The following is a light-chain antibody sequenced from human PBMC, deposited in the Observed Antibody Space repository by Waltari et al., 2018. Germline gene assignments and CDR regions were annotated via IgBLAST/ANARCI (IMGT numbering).Light chain of an antibody. CDR1: QRLRSY. CDR3: QQYNSYPFT. CDR2: KTS. Sequence: DIQMTQSPSTLSASVGDRVTIICRASQRLRSYLAWYQQKPGKAPKLLIYKTSSLETGVPSSFSGTGSGTEFTLTISSLQPDDIVTYYCQQYNSYPFTFGPGTKVDIK. J-gene: IGKJ3*01. V-gene: IGKV1-5*03.